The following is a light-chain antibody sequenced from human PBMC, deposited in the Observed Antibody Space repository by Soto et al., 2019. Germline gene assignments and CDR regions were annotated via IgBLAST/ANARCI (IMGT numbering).Light chain of an antibody. Sequence: QLVLTQPRSVSGSPGQSVTISCTGTSSDVGGYNYVSWYQQHPGKAPKLMIYDVTKRPSGVPDRFSGSKSGNTASLTISGLQAEDEADYYCCSYAGSYTFGFGGGTKLTVL. CDR3: CSYAGSYTFG. V-gene: IGLV2-11*01. J-gene: IGLJ3*02. CDR2: DVT. CDR1: SSDVGGYNY.